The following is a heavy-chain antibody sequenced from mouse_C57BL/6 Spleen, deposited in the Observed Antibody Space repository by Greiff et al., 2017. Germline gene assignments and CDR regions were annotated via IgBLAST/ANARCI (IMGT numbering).Heavy chain of an antibody. V-gene: IGHV1-52*01. Sequence: QVQLKQPGAELVRPGSSVKLSCKASGYTFTSYWMHWVKQRPIQGLEWIGNIDPSDSETHYNQKFKDKATLTVDKSSSTAYMQLSSLTSEDSAVYYCARGGSLWSPDWYFDVWGTGTTVTVSS. CDR1: GYTFTSYW. CDR2: IDPSDSET. D-gene: IGHD6-5*01. CDR3: ARGGSLWSPDWYFDV. J-gene: IGHJ1*03.